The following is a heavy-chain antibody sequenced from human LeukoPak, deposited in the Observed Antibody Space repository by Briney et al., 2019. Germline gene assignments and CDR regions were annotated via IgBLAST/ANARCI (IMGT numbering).Heavy chain of an antibody. J-gene: IGHJ4*02. V-gene: IGHV1-2*02. Sequence: ASVKVSCKASGYTFTCYYMHWVRQAPGQGLEWMGWINPNSGGTNCAQKFQGRVTMTRDTSISTAYMELSRLRSDDTAVYYCARLGKEYYFDYWGQGTLVTVSS. CDR3: ARLGKEYYFDY. CDR1: GYTFTCYY. CDR2: INPNSGGT. D-gene: IGHD7-27*01.